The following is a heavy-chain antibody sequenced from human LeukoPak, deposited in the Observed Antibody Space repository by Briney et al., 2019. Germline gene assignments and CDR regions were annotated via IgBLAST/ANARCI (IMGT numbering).Heavy chain of an antibody. J-gene: IGHJ6*02. CDR2: ISSSSSYI. Sequence: GGSLRLSCSDSGFTFSSDTLNWGRQAPGKGLGWVSSISSSSSYINYADSVKGRFTISRDNAKNSLYLQMNSLRGEDTAVYYCASSSGGYYNGMDVWGQGTTVTVSS. D-gene: IGHD3-10*01. CDR1: GFTFSSDT. CDR3: ASSSGGYYNGMDV. V-gene: IGHV3-21*01.